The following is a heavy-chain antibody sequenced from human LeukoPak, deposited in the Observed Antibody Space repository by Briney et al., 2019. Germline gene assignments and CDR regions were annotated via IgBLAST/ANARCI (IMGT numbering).Heavy chain of an antibody. J-gene: IGHJ4*02. CDR1: GFTFSTSG. Sequence: PGGSLRLSCAASGFTFSTSGMHWVRQAPGKDLEWVAVIWYDGSNKHYAESVKGRFSISRDNSKSTLYLQMNSLRAEDTAVYYCARARGVSTGYRPIDYWGQGTLVTVSS. V-gene: IGHV3-33*01. CDR2: IWYDGSNK. D-gene: IGHD3-22*01. CDR3: ARARGVSTGYRPIDY.